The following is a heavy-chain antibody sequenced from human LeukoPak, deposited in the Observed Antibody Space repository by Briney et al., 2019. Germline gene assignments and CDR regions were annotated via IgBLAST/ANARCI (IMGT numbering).Heavy chain of an antibody. Sequence: ASVKVSCKASGYMFSNYGISWVRQAPGQGLEWMGWIRVYNGNTNYAQKFQGRLTMTTDTSMSTAYMELRSLTSDDTAIYYCARASAHWSDYWGQGTLVTVSS. CDR2: IRVYNGNT. V-gene: IGHV1-18*01. J-gene: IGHJ4*02. D-gene: IGHD2-8*02. CDR3: ARASAHWSDY. CDR1: GYMFSNYG.